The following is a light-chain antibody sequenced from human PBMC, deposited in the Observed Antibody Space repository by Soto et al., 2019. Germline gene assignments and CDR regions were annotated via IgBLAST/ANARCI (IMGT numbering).Light chain of an antibody. CDR2: GAS. Sequence: EIVMTQSPATLSVSPGESATLSCRASQNINSDLAWYVQKPGQAPRRVIYGASTWGTDVPPRYTGSGSGTEFTLTTIGLQSDDLAVDYCQQYNFWPITFGQETRL. CDR1: QNINSD. V-gene: IGKV3D-15*01. CDR3: QQYNFWPIT. J-gene: IGKJ5*01.